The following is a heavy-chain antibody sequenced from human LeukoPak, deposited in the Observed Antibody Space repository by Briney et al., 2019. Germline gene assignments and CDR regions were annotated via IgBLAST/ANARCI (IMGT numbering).Heavy chain of an antibody. V-gene: IGHV3-7*01. CDR1: GFTFSSYW. J-gene: IGHJ4*02. D-gene: IGHD3-3*01. CDR2: IKQDGSEK. CDR3: ARAGYDFWSGYPTM. Sequence: GGSLRLSCAASGFTFSSYWMSWVRQAPGKGLEWVANIKQDGSEKYYVDSVKGRFTISRDNAKNSLYLQINSLRAEDTAVYYCARAGYDFWSGYPTMWGQGTLVTVSS.